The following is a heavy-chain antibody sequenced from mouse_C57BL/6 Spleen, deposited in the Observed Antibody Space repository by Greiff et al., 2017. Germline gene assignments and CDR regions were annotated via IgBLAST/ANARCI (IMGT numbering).Heavy chain of an antibody. Sequence: EVQLQQSGPELVKPGASVKISCKASGYTFTDYYMNWVKQSHGKSLEWIGEINPNNGGTSYNQKFKGKATLTVDKSSSTAYMQLRSLTSEDSAVXYCARGVIYGGYYRYFDDWGTGTTVTVSS. J-gene: IGHJ1*03. CDR3: ARGVIYGGYYRYFDD. V-gene: IGHV1-26*01. D-gene: IGHD2-3*01. CDR1: GYTFTDYY. CDR2: INPNNGGT.